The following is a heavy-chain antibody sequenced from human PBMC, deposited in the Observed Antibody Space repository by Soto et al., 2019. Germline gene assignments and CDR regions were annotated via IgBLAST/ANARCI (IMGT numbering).Heavy chain of an antibody. CDR3: ARVLVAAADTNYYNYRAV. Sequence: ASVKVSCKASGYTFTSYDINWVRQATGQGLEWMGWMNPNSGNTGYAQKFQGRVTMTRNTSISTAYMELSSLRSEDTAVYYCARVLVAAADTNYYNYRAVGEKGTRVTGS. J-gene: IGHJ6*03. V-gene: IGHV1-8*01. D-gene: IGHD6-13*01. CDR2: MNPNSGNT. CDR1: GYTFTSYD.